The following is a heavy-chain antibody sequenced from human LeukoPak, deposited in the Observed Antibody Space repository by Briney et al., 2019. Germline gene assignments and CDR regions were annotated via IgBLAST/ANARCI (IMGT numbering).Heavy chain of an antibody. Sequence: SETLSLTCTVSGVSISSYYWSWIRQPPGKGLEWIGHIHNSGNTNYNPSLKSRVTLSVDTSKNQFSLKLSSVTAADTAVYYCAREGTTGRNLNWFDSWGQGTLVTVSS. J-gene: IGHJ5*01. CDR1: GVSISSYY. CDR3: AREGTTGRNLNWFDS. V-gene: IGHV4-59*01. D-gene: IGHD1-1*01. CDR2: IHNSGNT.